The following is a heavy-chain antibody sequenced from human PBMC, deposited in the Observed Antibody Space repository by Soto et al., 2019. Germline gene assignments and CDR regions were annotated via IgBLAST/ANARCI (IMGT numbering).Heavy chain of an antibody. CDR2: ISYDGINK. J-gene: IGHJ4*02. CDR1: GFTFSSYG. CDR3: TKPTTVITSYYFDY. D-gene: IGHD4-17*01. Sequence: QVQLVESGGGVVQPGRSLRLSCAASGFTFSSYGMQWVRQAPGKGLEWVAIISYDGINKFYADSVKGRFTISRDNSKNILYLEMNSLRAEDTAVYYCTKPTTVITSYYFDYWGQGTLVTVSS. V-gene: IGHV3-30*18.